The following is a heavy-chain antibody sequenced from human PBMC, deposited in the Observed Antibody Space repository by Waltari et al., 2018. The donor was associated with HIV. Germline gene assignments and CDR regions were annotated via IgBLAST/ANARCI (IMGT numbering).Heavy chain of an antibody. V-gene: IGHV1-8*02. D-gene: IGHD3-3*01. CDR1: GYSFIVFD. CDR2: MNPDNGDA. CDR3: TKGRRGALFGDE. J-gene: IGHJ4*01. Sequence: QVQLVQSGAEIKKPRASVRVSCKASGYSFIVFDINWVRRAPGRGLVWVGWMNPDNGDAGYGHKFRGRFTLTRDTSTDTAYMEVDNLKSEDTAIYFCTKGRRGALFGDEWGHGTLVTVSS.